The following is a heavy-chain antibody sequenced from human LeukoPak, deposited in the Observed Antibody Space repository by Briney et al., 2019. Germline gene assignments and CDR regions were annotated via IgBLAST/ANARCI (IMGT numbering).Heavy chain of an antibody. CDR1: GGSISSSPYY. CDR3: ARGGGKNGPLVDY. Sequence: ASETLSLTCTVSGGSISSSPYYWGWIRQPPGKGLEWIGSIYYSGTTHYNPSLESRVTISVDTSKNQFSLKLSSVTAADTAVYYCARGGGKNGPLVDYWGQGTLVTVSS. CDR2: IYYSGTT. D-gene: IGHD4-23*01. V-gene: IGHV4-39*07. J-gene: IGHJ4*02.